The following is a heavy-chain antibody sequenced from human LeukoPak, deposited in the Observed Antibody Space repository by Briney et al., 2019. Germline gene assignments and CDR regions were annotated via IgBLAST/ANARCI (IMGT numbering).Heavy chain of an antibody. Sequence: SGTLSLTCTVSGGSISSSSYYWGWIRQPPGKGLEWIGSIYYSGSTYYNPSLKSRVTISVDTSKNQFSLKLSSVTAADTAVYYFARLPIMVREIAHDAFDIWGQGTMVTVSS. CDR2: IYYSGST. D-gene: IGHD3-10*01. V-gene: IGHV4-39*01. CDR3: ARLPIMVREIAHDAFDI. J-gene: IGHJ3*02. CDR1: GGSISSSSYY.